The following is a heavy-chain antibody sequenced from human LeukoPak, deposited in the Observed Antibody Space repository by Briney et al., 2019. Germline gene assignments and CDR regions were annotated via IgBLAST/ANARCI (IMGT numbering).Heavy chain of an antibody. CDR2: INPNSGAT. CDR1: GYTFTGYY. V-gene: IGHV1-2*02. J-gene: IGHJ4*02. D-gene: IGHD5-12*01. Sequence: VASVKVSCKASGYTFTGYYMHWVRQAPGQGLEWMGWINPNSGATSYAQKFQGRVTMTRDTSISTAYMELSRLRSDDTAVYYCARGRGATITYDCWGQGALVTVSS. CDR3: ARGRGATITYDC.